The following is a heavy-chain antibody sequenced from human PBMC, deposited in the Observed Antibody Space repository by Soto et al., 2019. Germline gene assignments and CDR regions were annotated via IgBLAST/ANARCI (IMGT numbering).Heavy chain of an antibody. CDR2: FDPEDGET. D-gene: IGHD4-17*01. V-gene: IGHV1-24*01. CDR3: ATGPSTVTSEFDY. CDR1: GYTLTELS. Sequence: ASVKVSCKVSGYTLTELSMHWVRQAPGKGLEWMGGFDPEDGETIYAQKFQDRVTMTEDTSTDTAYMELSSLRSEDTAVYYCATGPSTVTSEFDYWGQGTLVTVSS. J-gene: IGHJ4*02.